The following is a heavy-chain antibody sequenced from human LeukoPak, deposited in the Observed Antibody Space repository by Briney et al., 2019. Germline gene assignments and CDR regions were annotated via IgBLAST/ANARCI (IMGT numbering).Heavy chain of an antibody. D-gene: IGHD5-12*01. CDR3: ARDGTYTDYDPDFDI. CDR1: GFTFSTIW. CDR2: IKEDGSQK. J-gene: IGHJ4*02. V-gene: IGHV3-7*04. Sequence: GGSLRLSCAGSGFTFSTIWMSWVRQAPGKGLEWVANIKEDGSQKQYVDSVKGRFTISRDNAKNSLYLQMNSLRAEDTAVFYCARDGTYTDYDPDFDIWGQGTLVTVSS.